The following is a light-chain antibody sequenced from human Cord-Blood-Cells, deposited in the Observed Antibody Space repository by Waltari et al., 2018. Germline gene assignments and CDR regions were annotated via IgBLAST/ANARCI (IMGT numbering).Light chain of an antibody. V-gene: IGKV1-39*01. J-gene: IGKJ2*01. Sequence: DIQMTHTPSSLSASVGDRGTITCRASQRISSYLNWYQQKPGKAPKLLIYAASSLQSGVPSRFSGSGSGTDFTLTISSLQPEDFATYYCQQSYSTPRYTFGQGTKLEIK. CDR1: QRISSY. CDR2: AAS. CDR3: QQSYSTPRYT.